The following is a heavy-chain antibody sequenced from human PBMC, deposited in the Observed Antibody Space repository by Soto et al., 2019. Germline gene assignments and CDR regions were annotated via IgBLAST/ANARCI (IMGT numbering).Heavy chain of an antibody. CDR2: IIPVLATT. V-gene: IGHV1-69*13. Sequence: TSVKVSCKASAGTFPHYALSWVRQAPGQGLEWMGGIIPVLATTTYAQKFQGRVSISADESTSTAYIEPSSLNSEDTAVYYCACNWGNSLRNWLAPWGQGTLVTVSS. J-gene: IGHJ5*02. D-gene: IGHD7-27*01. CDR3: ACNWGNSLRNWLAP. CDR1: AGTFPHYA.